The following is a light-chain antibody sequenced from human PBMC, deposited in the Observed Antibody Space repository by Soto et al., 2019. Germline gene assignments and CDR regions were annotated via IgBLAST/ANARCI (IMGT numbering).Light chain of an antibody. Sequence: QSALTQPPSASGSPGQSVTISCTGTSSDVGGYNYVSWYQQHPGKAPKVMIYEVNKRPSGVPDRFSGSKSGNTASLTVSGLQAEDEADYYCSSYAGSNNGVFGGGTQLTVL. CDR2: EVN. J-gene: IGLJ3*02. CDR1: SSDVGGYNY. CDR3: SSYAGSNNGV. V-gene: IGLV2-8*01.